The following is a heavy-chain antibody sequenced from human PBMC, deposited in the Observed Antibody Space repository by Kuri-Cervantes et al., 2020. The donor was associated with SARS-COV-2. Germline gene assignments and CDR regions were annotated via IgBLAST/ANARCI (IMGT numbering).Heavy chain of an antibody. V-gene: IGHV3-7*03. J-gene: IGHJ4*02. CDR2: IKQDGSEK. D-gene: IGHD2-15*01. CDR1: GFTFSSYW. Sequence: GESLKISCAASGFTFSSYWMSWVRQAPGKGLEWVANIKQDGSEKYCVDSVKGRFTISRDNAKNSLYLQMNSLRAEDTAVYYCARDGDFWSGYSEGYCSGGSCYPGDWGQGTLVTVSS. CDR3: ARDGDFWSGYSEGYCSGGSCYPGD.